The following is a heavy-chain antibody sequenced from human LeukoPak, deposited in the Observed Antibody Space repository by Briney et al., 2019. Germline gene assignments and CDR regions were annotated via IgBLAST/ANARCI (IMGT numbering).Heavy chain of an antibody. Sequence: SVKVSCKASGGTFSSYAISWVRQAPGQGLEWMGRIIPIFGTANYAQKFQGRVTITTDESTSTAYMELSSLRSEDTAVYYCARKSGGSYPDYAFDIWGQGTMVTVSS. J-gene: IGHJ3*02. D-gene: IGHD1-26*01. CDR2: IIPIFGTA. CDR3: ARKSGGSYPDYAFDI. V-gene: IGHV1-69*05. CDR1: GGTFSSYA.